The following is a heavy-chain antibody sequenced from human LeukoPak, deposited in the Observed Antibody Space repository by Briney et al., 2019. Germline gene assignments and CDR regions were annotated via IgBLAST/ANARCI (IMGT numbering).Heavy chain of an antibody. CDR3: ARPCYTGYSSGWYAY. D-gene: IGHD6-19*01. V-gene: IGHV3-30-3*01. CDR1: GFTFSSYA. CDR2: ISYDGSNK. J-gene: IGHJ4*02. Sequence: SGRSLRLSCAASGFTFSSYAMHWVRQAPGKGLEWVAVISYDGSNKYYADSVKGRFTISRDNSKNTLYLQMNSLRAEDTAVYYCARPCYTGYSSGWYAYWGQGTLVTVSS.